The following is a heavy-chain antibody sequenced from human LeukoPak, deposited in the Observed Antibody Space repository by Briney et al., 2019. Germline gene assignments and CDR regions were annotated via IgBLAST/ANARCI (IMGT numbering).Heavy chain of an antibody. CDR1: GFTFSSYS. J-gene: IGHJ4*02. D-gene: IGHD2-2*01. CDR2: ISSSSSTI. Sequence: GGSLRLSCAASGFTFSSYSMNWVRQAPGKGLEWVSYISSSSSTIYYADSVKGRFTISRDNAKNSLYLQMNSLRAEDTAVYYCARSNPYIGVVPAAMVYWGQGTLVTVSS. V-gene: IGHV3-48*01. CDR3: ARSNPYIGVVPAAMVY.